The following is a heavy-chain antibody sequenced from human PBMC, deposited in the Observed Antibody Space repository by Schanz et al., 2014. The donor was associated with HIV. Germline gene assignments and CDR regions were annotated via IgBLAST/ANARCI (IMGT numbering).Heavy chain of an antibody. CDR3: AKPEYDSRGSSQSHFDY. V-gene: IGHV3-33*06. Sequence: QVQLVESGGGVVQPGRSLRLSCAASGFTFSTYVMHWVRQAPGKGLEWVAVIWNDGSNTYYGDSVKGRFTISRDNSKNTLYLQMTTLRIDDTAVYYCAKPEYDSRGSSQSHFDYWGQGTLVTVSS. CDR1: GFTFSTYV. J-gene: IGHJ4*02. CDR2: IWNDGSNT. D-gene: IGHD3-22*01.